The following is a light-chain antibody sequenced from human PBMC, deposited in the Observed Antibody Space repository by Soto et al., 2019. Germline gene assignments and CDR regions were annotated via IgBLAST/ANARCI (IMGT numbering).Light chain of an antibody. V-gene: IGLV2-18*02. Sequence: QSALTQPPSVSGSPGQSVTISCTGTSSDVGNSKRVSWYQPPPGTAPKVIIYEVSNRPSGLPDRFSGSKSGNTASLTISGLQSEDEGDYYCSSYTSSSTYVFGTGAKLTFL. CDR1: SSDVGNSKR. CDR3: SSYTSSSTYV. CDR2: EVS. J-gene: IGLJ1*01.